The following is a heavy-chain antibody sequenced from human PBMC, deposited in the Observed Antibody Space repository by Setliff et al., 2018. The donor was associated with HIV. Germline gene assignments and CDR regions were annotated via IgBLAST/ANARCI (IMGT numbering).Heavy chain of an antibody. J-gene: IGHJ6*03. CDR1: GYTFTGYY. V-gene: IGHV1-2*02. CDR3: ARNPDTSGYLYFYYYMDV. D-gene: IGHD3-22*01. Sequence: ASVKVSCKASGYTFTGYYIHWVRQAPGQGLEWVGWINPNGGGTNYAPKFQGRVTMTRDTSISTAYMELSSLRSDDTAVYYCARNPDTSGYLYFYYYMDVWGKGTTVTVS. CDR2: INPNGGGT.